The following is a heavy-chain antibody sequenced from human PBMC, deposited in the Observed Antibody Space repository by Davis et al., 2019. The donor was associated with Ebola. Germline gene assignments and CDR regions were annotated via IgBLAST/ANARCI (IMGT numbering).Heavy chain of an antibody. CDR3: ARVGGWGLNFDY. CDR2: INHSGST. D-gene: IGHD3-16*01. V-gene: IGHV4-34*01. Sequence: SETLSLTCAVYGGSFSAYYWSWIRQPPGKGLEWIGEINHSGSTNYNPSLKSRVTISVDTSKNQFSLKLSSVTAADTAVYYCARVGGWGLNFDYWGQGTLVTVSS. J-gene: IGHJ4*02. CDR1: GGSFSAYY.